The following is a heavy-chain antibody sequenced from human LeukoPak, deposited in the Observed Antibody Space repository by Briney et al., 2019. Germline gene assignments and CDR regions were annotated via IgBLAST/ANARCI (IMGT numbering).Heavy chain of an antibody. CDR3: ARATYYYYGMDV. Sequence: SQTLSLTCIVSGGSTSSGSYYWSWIRQPAGKGLEWIGRIYTSGSTNYNPSLKSRVTISVDTSKNQFSLKLSSVTAADTAVYYCARATYYYYGMDVWGQGTTVTVSS. J-gene: IGHJ6*02. V-gene: IGHV4-61*02. CDR2: IYTSGST. CDR1: GGSTSSGSYY.